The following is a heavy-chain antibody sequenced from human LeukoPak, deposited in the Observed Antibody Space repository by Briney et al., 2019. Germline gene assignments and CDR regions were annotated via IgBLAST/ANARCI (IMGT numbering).Heavy chain of an antibody. CDR3: AREIRSSIYYYGMDV. V-gene: IGHV1-18*01. Sequence: ASVKVSCTASGYTFSNYGISWARQAPGQGLEWVGWISAYNGNTNYAQKLQGRVTMTTDTSTSTAYMELRSLRSDDTAVYYCAREIRSSIYYYGMDVWGQGTTVTVSS. D-gene: IGHD3-16*01. CDR1: GYTFSNYG. J-gene: IGHJ6*02. CDR2: ISAYNGNT.